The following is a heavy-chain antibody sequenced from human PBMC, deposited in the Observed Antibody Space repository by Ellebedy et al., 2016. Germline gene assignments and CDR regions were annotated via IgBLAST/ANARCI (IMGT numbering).Heavy chain of an antibody. V-gene: IGHV3-23*01. CDR1: GVTLSSYA. J-gene: IGHJ4*02. CDR3: AKEGSNGWSPFDY. D-gene: IGHD6-19*01. Sequence: GESLKISCAASGVTLSSYALSWVRQSPGMGLEWVSSVSGSGGATYYADSVKGRFIISRDNSTNTLYLQMNSLRAEDTAVYYCAKEGSNGWSPFDYWGQGTLVTVSS. CDR2: VSGSGGAT.